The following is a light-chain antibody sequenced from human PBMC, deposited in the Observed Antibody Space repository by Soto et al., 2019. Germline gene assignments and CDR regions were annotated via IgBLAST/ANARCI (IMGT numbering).Light chain of an antibody. J-gene: IGKJ1*01. V-gene: IGKV1-5*03. CDR3: QHYNTYPWT. Sequence: DIRMTQSPSSLSASVGDRVTIICWASQDIRNHLAWYQQKPGKAPNLLIHKASHLESGVPSRLRGSGYGTELTITISSMQTGDFETYYCQHYNTYPWTFGQGTKVDIK. CDR2: KAS. CDR1: QDIRNH.